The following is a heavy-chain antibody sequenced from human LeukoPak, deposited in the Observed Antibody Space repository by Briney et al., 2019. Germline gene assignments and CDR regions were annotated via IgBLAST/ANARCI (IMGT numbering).Heavy chain of an antibody. CDR2: ISAYNGNT. CDR3: AREVGYCSSTSCEGNWFDP. V-gene: IGHV1-18*01. Sequence: ASLKVSCKASGYTFTSYGISWVRQAPGQGLEWMGWISAYNGNTNYAQKLQGRVTMTTDTSTSTAYMELRSLRSDDTAVYYCAREVGYCSSTSCEGNWFDPWGQGTLVTVSS. CDR1: GYTFTSYG. D-gene: IGHD2-2*01. J-gene: IGHJ5*02.